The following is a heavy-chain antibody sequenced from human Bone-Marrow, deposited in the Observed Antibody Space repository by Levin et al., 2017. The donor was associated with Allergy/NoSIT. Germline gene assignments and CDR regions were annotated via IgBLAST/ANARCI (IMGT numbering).Heavy chain of an antibody. Sequence: GGSLRLSCVASGFTFSDVWMTWFRQTPGKGLEWVGRIKRSVDGRTTDYAAPVKGRFSISRDDSRSMMFLQMNRLQTDDTAVYYCSTGDLSESFHAFDVWGQGTVVTVSS. D-gene: IGHD1-26*01. CDR3: STGDLSESFHAFDV. V-gene: IGHV3-15*01. CDR2: IKRSVDGRTT. J-gene: IGHJ3*01. CDR1: GFTFSDVW.